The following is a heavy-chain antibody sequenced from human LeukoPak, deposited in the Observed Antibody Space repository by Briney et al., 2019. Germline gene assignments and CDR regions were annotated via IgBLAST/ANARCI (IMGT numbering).Heavy chain of an antibody. CDR2: INSDGSST. Sequence: GGLRLSCAASGFTFSSYWMHWVRQAPGKGLVWVSRINSDGSSTSYADSVKGRFTISRDNSKNTLYLQMNSLRAEDTAVYYCARRSGIAVAGAFDYWGQGTLVTVSS. CDR3: ARRSGIAVAGAFDY. CDR1: GFTFSSYW. D-gene: IGHD6-19*01. V-gene: IGHV3-74*01. J-gene: IGHJ4*02.